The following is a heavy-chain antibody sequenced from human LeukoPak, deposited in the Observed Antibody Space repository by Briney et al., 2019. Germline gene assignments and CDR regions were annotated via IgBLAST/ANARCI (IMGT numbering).Heavy chain of an antibody. CDR2: ISGNGDSA. V-gene: IGHV3-23*01. Sequence: GGSLRLSCAASGFTFTSYAMSWVRQAPGMGLEWVSAISGNGDSAYYADSVKGWFTISRDNSKNTLYLQMDSLRAEDTAVYYCPRKYDSSGYYDYWGQGILVTVSS. CDR1: GFTFTSYA. CDR3: PRKYDSSGYYDY. J-gene: IGHJ4*02. D-gene: IGHD3-22*01.